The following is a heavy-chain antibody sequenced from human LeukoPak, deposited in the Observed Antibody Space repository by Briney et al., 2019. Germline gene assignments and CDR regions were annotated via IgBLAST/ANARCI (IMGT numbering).Heavy chain of an antibody. CDR3: ARLDEDGSGSYYSDVGYFDY. J-gene: IGHJ4*02. CDR2: ISGSGGST. D-gene: IGHD3-10*01. CDR1: GFTFSNYA. Sequence: GGSLRLSCAASGFTFSNYAMSWVRQAPGKGLEWISGISGSGGSTYYADSVKGRFTISRDNAKNSLYLQMNSLRAEDTAVYYCARLDEDGSGSYYSDVGYFDYWGQGTLVTVSS. V-gene: IGHV3-23*01.